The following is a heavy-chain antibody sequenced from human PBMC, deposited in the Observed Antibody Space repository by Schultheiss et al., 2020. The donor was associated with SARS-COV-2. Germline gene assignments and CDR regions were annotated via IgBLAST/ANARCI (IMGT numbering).Heavy chain of an antibody. V-gene: IGHV3-74*01. J-gene: IGHJ4*02. Sequence: GGSLRLSCAASGFTVSSSYMSWVRQAPGKGLEWVSRLDSDGKSTSYADSVKGRFTISRDNAKNTLYLQMNSLRAEDTAVYYCARYGSGSYWGSFDYWGQGTLVTVSS. CDR2: LDSDGKST. CDR1: GFTVSSSY. D-gene: IGHD3-10*01. CDR3: ARYGSGSYWGSFDY.